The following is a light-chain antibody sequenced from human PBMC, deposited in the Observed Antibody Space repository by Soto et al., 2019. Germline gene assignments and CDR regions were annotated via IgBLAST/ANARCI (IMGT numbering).Light chain of an antibody. Sequence: DIQMTQSPSTLSASVGDRVSITCRASQSISSWLAWYQQKPGKAPELLIYKAPSLESGVPSRFSGSGSGTEFTLTISSLQPDDFATYYCQQYKSYSRTFGQGTKVEIK. J-gene: IGKJ1*01. CDR2: KAP. V-gene: IGKV1-5*03. CDR3: QQYKSYSRT. CDR1: QSISSW.